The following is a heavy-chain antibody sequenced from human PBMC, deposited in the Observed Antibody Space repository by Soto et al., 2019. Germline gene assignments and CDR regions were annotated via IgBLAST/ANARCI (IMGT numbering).Heavy chain of an antibody. Sequence: QEQLVESGGGVVQPGTSLRLSCAVPGGIFHGYGMHWVRQAPGKGLEWVAIIRFDGSNEEYADSVKGRFTSSRDNSKNTLYLQMNTLGAEDTAGYYCARGAICGTVFRGYLDYWGRGTVVTVSS. V-gene: IGHV3-33*01. CDR1: GGIFHGYG. CDR2: IRFDGSNE. CDR3: ARGAICGTVFRGYLDY. D-gene: IGHD3-3*01. J-gene: IGHJ4*02.